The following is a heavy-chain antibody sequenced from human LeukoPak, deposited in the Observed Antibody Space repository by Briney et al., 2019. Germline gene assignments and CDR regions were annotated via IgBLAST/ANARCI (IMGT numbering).Heavy chain of an antibody. J-gene: IGHJ4*02. Sequence: SETLSLTCAVYGGSLSGYYWSWIRQPPGKGLEWIGEINHSGSTNYNPSLKSRATISVDTSKNQFSLKLSSVTAADTAVYYCARGLRWSRDFDYWGQGTLVTVSS. CDR3: ARGLRWSRDFDY. V-gene: IGHV4-34*01. CDR2: INHSGST. D-gene: IGHD4-23*01. CDR1: GGSLSGYY.